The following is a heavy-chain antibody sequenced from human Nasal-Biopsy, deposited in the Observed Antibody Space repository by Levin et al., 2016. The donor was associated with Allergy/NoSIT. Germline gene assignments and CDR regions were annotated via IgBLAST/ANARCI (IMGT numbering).Heavy chain of an antibody. CDR2: ISSSSTYI. CDR1: GFTFSSYN. D-gene: IGHD3-10*01. V-gene: IGHV3-21*01. Sequence: GGSLRLSCVASGFTFSSYNINWVRQAPGKGLEWVAAISSSSTYIYYRDSVKGRFTISRDNAENSVYLQMSSLTAEDTAVYYCARPSILASNQYGSGSYDAWGQGTLVTVSS. CDR3: ARPSILASNQYGSGSYDA. J-gene: IGHJ5*02.